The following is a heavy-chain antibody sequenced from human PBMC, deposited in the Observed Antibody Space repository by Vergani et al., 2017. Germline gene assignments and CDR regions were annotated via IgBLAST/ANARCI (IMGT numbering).Heavy chain of an antibody. CDR1: GFSLSTSGMC. J-gene: IGHJ4*02. V-gene: IGHV2-70*15. Sequence: QVTLRESGPALVKPTQTLTLTCTFSGFSLSTSGMCVSWIRQPPGKSLEWLARIDWDDDKYYSTSLKTRLTISKDTPKNQVVLTMTNMDPVETATYYCARTRAGSSSYFDYWGQGTLVTVSS. D-gene: IGHD6-6*01. CDR3: ARTRAGSSSYFDY. CDR2: IDWDDDK.